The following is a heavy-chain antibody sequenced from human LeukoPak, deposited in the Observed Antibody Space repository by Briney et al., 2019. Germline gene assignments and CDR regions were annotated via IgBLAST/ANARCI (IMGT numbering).Heavy chain of an antibody. J-gene: IGHJ4*02. CDR2: ISGSGGST. V-gene: IGHV3-23*01. CDR1: GFTFSSYA. D-gene: IGHD3-22*01. Sequence: SGGSLRLSCAASGFTFSSYAMSWVRQAPGKGLEWVSAISGSGGSTYYADSVKGRFTISRDNSKNTLYLQMNSLRAEDTAVYYRASYYDSSGYYFDYWGQGTLVTVSS. CDR3: ASYYDSSGYYFDY.